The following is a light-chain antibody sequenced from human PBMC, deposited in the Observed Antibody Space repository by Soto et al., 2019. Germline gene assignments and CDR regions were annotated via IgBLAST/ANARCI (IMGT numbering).Light chain of an antibody. V-gene: IGKV4-1*01. CDR3: QHYYSDPPWT. CDR2: WAS. J-gene: IGKJ1*01. Sequence: DIVMTQSPDSLAVSLGERATINCRSSQSVLYSFNNKNYLGWYQQKPGQAPKLLIYWASTRESGVPDRFSGSGSGTDFTLTISSLQPEDVAVYYCQHYYSDPPWTFGQGTKVEIK. CDR1: QSVLYSFNNKNY.